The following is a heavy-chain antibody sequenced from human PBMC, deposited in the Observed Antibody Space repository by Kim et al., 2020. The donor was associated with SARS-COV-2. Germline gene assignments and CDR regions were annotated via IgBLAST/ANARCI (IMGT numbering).Heavy chain of an antibody. CDR3: ARHEHSSGWQEFDY. V-gene: IGHV4-39*01. CDR1: GGSISSSSYY. J-gene: IGHJ4*02. D-gene: IGHD6-19*01. Sequence: SETLSLTCTVSGGSISSSSYYWGWIRQPPGKGLEWIGSIYYSGSTYYNPSLKSRVTISVDTSKNQFSLKLSSVTAADTAVYYCARHEHSSGWQEFDYWGQGTLVTVSS. CDR2: IYYSGST.